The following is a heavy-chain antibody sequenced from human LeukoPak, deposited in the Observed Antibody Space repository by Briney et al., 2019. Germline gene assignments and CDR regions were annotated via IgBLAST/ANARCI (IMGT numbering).Heavy chain of an antibody. J-gene: IGHJ4*02. D-gene: IGHD6-13*01. Sequence: ETSETLSLTCTVSGDSISNSGYYWDWIRQSQGKGLEWIGSINHSGTTYYEPSLKSRVTISVDASKNQFSLKLSSVTAADTTIYYCARKKLVARGYFDFWGRGIPVTVSS. V-gene: IGHV4-39*01. CDR3: ARKKLVARGYFDF. CDR1: GDSISNSGYY. CDR2: INHSGTT.